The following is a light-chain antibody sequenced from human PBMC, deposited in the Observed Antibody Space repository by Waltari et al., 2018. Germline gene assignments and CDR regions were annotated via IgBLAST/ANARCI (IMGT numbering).Light chain of an antibody. CDR3: QQYDGEVVT. CDR2: GTS. Sequence: EIVLTQSPGTLSLSPGERATLSCRASQSVTSSSVTCYQQKLGQAPRLLIYGTSSRATGIPARFSGSGSGTDFTLTISRLEPEDFAVYYCQQYDGEVVTFGGGTKVEI. J-gene: IGKJ4*01. CDR1: QSVTSSS. V-gene: IGKV3-20*01.